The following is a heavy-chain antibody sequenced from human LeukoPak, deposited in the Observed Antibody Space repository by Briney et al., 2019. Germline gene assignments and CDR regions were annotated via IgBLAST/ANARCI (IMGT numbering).Heavy chain of an antibody. V-gene: IGHV3-30*04. CDR3: ARGRGYDILTGCGY. Sequence: GGSLRLSCAASGFTFSSYAMHWVRQAPGKGLEWVAVISYDGSSKYYADSVKGRFTISRDNSKNTLYLQMNCLRAEDTAVYYCARGRGYDILTGCGYWGQGTLVTVSS. J-gene: IGHJ4*02. D-gene: IGHD3-9*01. CDR2: ISYDGSSK. CDR1: GFTFSSYA.